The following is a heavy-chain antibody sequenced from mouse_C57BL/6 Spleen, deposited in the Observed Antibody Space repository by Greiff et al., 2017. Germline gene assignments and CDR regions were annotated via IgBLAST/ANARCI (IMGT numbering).Heavy chain of an antibody. CDR3: ARSGDYEWYFDV. V-gene: IGHV1-81*01. CDR2: IYPRSGNT. D-gene: IGHD1-1*01. CDR1: GYTFTSYG. Sequence: VQLQQSGAELARPGASVKLSCKASGYTFTSYGISWVKQRTGQGLEWIGEIYPRSGNTYYTEKFKGKATLTADKSSSTAYMELRSLTSEDSAVYFCARSGDYEWYFDVWGTGTTVTVSS. J-gene: IGHJ1*03.